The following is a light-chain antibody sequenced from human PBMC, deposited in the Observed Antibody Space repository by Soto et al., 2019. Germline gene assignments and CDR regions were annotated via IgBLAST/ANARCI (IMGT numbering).Light chain of an antibody. CDR3: QQYGSSPRT. CDR2: GAS. Sequence: IVLTQSPATLSLSPGERATLCCRASQSVSTYLAWFQQKPGQAPRLLIYGASSRATGIPDRFSGSGSGTDFTLTISRLEPEDFAVYYCQQYGSSPRTFGQGTRLEIK. CDR1: QSVSTY. J-gene: IGKJ5*01. V-gene: IGKV3-20*01.